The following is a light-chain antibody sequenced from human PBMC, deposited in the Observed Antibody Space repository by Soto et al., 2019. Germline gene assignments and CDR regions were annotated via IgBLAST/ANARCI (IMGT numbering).Light chain of an antibody. CDR3: QHYGSWYS. CDR2: GVS. CDR1: QPIGGDY. V-gene: IGKV3-20*01. Sequence: VLTQSPDIVSMSRGGKATISCRASQPIGGDYLAWYQQRPGQAPRLLMFGVSTRAAGISDRFSGTGSGTDFNLTINRLEPEDVADYYCQHYGSWYSFGQGTQVEI. J-gene: IGKJ2*01.